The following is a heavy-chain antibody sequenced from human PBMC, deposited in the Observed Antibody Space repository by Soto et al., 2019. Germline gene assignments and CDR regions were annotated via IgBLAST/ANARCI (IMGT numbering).Heavy chain of an antibody. CDR1: GYPFTNYD. CDR3: VTWGRRGWDTGFY. D-gene: IGHD3-16*01. CDR2: MCPNSGHT. Sequence: QIQLVQSGAEVKKPGASVKVCCKTSGYPFTNYDINWVRQATGQGLEWMGYMCPNSGHTGYAQKFQGRATMTRDTSISTAYMELNSLTSEDTAVYYCVTWGRRGWDTGFYWGQGTLVTASS. V-gene: IGHV1-8*01. J-gene: IGHJ4*02.